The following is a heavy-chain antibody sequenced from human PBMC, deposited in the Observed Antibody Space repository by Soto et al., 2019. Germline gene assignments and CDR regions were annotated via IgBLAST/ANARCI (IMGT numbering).Heavy chain of an antibody. J-gene: IGHJ6*03. D-gene: IGHD6-6*01. CDR1: GGSISSSSYY. Sequence: QLQLQESGPGLVKPSETLSLTCTVSGGSISSSSYYWGWIRQPPGKGLEWIGSIYYSGSTYYNPSLKSRVPISVDTSKDQFSLKLSSVTAADTAVYYWARRAPGYSSSSGDYYYYMDVWGKGTTVTVSS. CDR3: ARRAPGYSSSSGDYYYYMDV. CDR2: IYYSGST. V-gene: IGHV4-39*01.